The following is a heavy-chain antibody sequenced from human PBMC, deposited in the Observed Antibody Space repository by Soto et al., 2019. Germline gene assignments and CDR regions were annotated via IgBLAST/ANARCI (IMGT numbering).Heavy chain of an antibody. CDR3: AKLGAYSTSAIDS. Sequence: GGSLRLSCAPSGFTFSNYAMSWVRQAPGKGLERVSAISASAATTYYADSVKGRFTISRDNSKNTLYVQMNSLRAEDTAVYYCAKLGAYSTSAIDSWGQGALVTVSS. J-gene: IGHJ4*02. CDR1: GFTFSNYA. CDR2: ISASAATT. V-gene: IGHV3-23*01. D-gene: IGHD6-6*01.